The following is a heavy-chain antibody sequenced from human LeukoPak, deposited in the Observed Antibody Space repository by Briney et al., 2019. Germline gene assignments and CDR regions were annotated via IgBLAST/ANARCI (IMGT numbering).Heavy chain of an antibody. J-gene: IGHJ4*02. CDR1: GFTFDDYA. D-gene: IGHD6-13*01. CDR3: VKVTAAGFVDH. Sequence: PGRSLRLSCAASGFTFDDYAMHWVRQAPGKGLEWVSGIGWNSGGIVYADSVKGRFTISRDNAKNSLYLQMNSLGAEDTASYYCVKVTAAGFVDHWGQGTLVTVSS. CDR2: IGWNSGGI. V-gene: IGHV3-9*01.